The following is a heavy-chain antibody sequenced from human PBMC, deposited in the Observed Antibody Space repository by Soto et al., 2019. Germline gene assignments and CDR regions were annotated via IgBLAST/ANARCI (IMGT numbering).Heavy chain of an antibody. D-gene: IGHD3-9*01. V-gene: IGHV2-26*01. Sequence: SSPTLVNPTDRLTLTCTVSGFSLSNARMGASWVRQPPAKALEWLAHIFSNDEQSYSTSLKSRLTISKDTSKSQVVLTMTNMDPVDTATYYCARLYYDILTGSQGYNWFDPWGQGTLVTV. J-gene: IGHJ5*02. CDR2: IFSNDEQ. CDR1: GFSLSNARMG. CDR3: ARLYYDILTGSQGYNWFDP.